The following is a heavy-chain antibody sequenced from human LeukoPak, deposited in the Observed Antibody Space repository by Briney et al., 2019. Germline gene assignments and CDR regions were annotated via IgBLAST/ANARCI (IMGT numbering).Heavy chain of an antibody. CDR2: INGNGGST. CDR3: AKDRIAVAGYFFGY. V-gene: IGHV3-23*01. D-gene: IGHD6-19*01. Sequence: GGSLRLSCAASGFTFSSYAMSWVRQAPGKGLEWVSGINGNGGSTYYADSVKGLFTISRDNSKNTLYLQMNSLRGEDTAVYYCAKDRIAVAGYFFGYWGQGTVVTVSS. CDR1: GFTFSSYA. J-gene: IGHJ4*02.